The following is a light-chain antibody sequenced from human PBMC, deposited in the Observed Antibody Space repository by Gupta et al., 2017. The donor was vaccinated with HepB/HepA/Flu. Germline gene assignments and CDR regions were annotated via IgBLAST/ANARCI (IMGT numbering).Light chain of an antibody. J-gene: IGLJ3*02. V-gene: IGLV10-54*04. CDR3: SAWDSSLCAWV. CDR2: RNN. CDR1: NNNGGNQG. Sequence: QAGLTQPPSVSKDLRQTATLTCIGNNNNGGNQGAAWLQQHQGHPPKLLSYRNNKRPSGISERFSASRSGNTVSLTITELQPEDEADYYCSAWDSSLCAWVFGGGTKLTVL.